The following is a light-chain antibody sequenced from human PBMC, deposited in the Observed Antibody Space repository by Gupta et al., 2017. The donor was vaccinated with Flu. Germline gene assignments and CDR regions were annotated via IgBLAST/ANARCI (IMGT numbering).Light chain of an antibody. CDR3: CSYAGSSTYV. J-gene: IGLJ1*01. CDR2: EGT. Sequence: QSALTQPASVSGSPGQSITISCSGTSSNVGGYNFVSWYQQHPGKAPKLMIYEGTRRPSGVSSRFSGSKSGNTASLTISGPQTEDEADYYCCSYAGSSTYVFGTGTKVSVL. CDR1: SSNVGGYNF. V-gene: IGLV2-23*01.